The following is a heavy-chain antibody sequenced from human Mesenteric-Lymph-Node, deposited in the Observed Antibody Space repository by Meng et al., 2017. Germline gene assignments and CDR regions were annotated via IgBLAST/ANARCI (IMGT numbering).Heavy chain of an antibody. V-gene: IGHV3-74*01. Sequence: EVHLVESGGGLVQPGGSLRLSCVVSGFTFSSYWMHWVRQAPGKGLVWVSRVNNDGTNAVYADSVRGRFTISRDNAENTLHLQMNSLRAEDTAVYFCARGLRGPDYWGQGTLVTVSS. J-gene: IGHJ4*02. CDR2: VNNDGTNA. D-gene: IGHD2-21*01. CDR1: GFTFSSYW. CDR3: ARGLRGPDY.